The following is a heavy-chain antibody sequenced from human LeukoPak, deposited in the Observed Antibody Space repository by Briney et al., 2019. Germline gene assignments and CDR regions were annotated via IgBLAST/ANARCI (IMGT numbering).Heavy chain of an antibody. CDR1: GGSFSGYY. CDR2: INHSGST. V-gene: IGHV4-34*01. J-gene: IGHJ4*02. Sequence: SETLSLTCAVYGGSFSGYYWSWIRQPPGKGLEWIGEINHSGSTNYNPSLKSRVTISVDTSKNQFSLKLTSVTAADTAVYYCASPGGTGDSGYWGQGTLVTVSS. CDR3: ASPGGTGDSGY. D-gene: IGHD1-1*01.